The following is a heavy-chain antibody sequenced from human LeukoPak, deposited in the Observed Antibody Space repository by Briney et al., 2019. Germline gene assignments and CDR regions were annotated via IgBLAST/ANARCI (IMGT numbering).Heavy chain of an antibody. CDR1: GFTFSSYA. CDR2: ISYDGSNK. D-gene: IGHD6-6*01. J-gene: IGHJ6*02. V-gene: IGHV3-30*04. CDR3: ARVRQLVKLYYYYYGMDV. Sequence: QTGGSLRLSCAASGFTFSSYAMHWVRQTPGKGLEWVAVISYDGSNKYYADSVRGRFTISRDNSKNTLYLQMNSLRAEDTAVYYCARVRQLVKLYYYYYGMDVWGQGTTVTVSS.